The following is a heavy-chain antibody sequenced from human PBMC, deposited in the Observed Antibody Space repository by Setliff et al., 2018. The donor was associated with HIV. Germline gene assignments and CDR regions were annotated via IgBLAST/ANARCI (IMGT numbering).Heavy chain of an antibody. D-gene: IGHD3-9*01. CDR2: ISPNTGDT. V-gene: IGHV1-2*06. J-gene: IGHJ3*02. CDR3: AREYDVLTGYYISAFDI. Sequence: ASVKVSCKASGYTFTGYFIHWVRQAPGQGLEWMGRISPNTGDTNYAQKFQDRVTMTRDTSINTAYMELSRLRSDDTAVYYCAREYDVLTGYYISAFDIWGQGTMVT. CDR1: GYTFTGYF.